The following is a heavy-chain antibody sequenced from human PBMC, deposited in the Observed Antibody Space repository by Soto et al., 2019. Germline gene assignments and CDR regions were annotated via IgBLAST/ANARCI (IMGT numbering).Heavy chain of an antibody. CDR1: GFTFSSYA. Sequence: QVQLVESGGGVVQPGRSLRLSCAASGFTFSSYAMHWVRQAPGKGLEWVAVISYDGSNKYYADSVKGRFTISRDNSKNTLYLQMNSLRAEDTAVYYCARDLGHYDFWSGYYSTPRGIGTWGQGTLVTVSS. CDR2: ISYDGSNK. J-gene: IGHJ5*02. V-gene: IGHV3-30-3*01. D-gene: IGHD3-3*01. CDR3: ARDLGHYDFWSGYYSTPRGIGT.